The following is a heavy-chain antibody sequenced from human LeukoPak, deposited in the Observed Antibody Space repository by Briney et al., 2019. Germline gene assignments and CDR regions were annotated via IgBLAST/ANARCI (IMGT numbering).Heavy chain of an antibody. CDR3: ARDKLNDFWSGAFDY. CDR2: IYYSGST. Sequence: SETPSLTCIVSGGSISGYYWNWIRQPPGKGLEWIGYIYYSGSTNYNPSLKSRVTISLDTSKKQFSLKLSSVTAADTAVYYCARDKLNDFWSGAFDYWGQGTLVTVSS. CDR1: GGSISGYY. D-gene: IGHD3-3*01. V-gene: IGHV4-59*01. J-gene: IGHJ4*02.